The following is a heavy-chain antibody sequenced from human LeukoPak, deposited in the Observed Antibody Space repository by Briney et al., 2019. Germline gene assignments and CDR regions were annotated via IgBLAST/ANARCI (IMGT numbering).Heavy chain of an antibody. CDR2: ISGSGGST. D-gene: IGHD6-19*01. J-gene: IGHJ4*02. Sequence: GGSLRLSCAASGFTFNNYAMSWVRQAPGKGLEWVSGISGSGGSTYYADSVKGRFTISRDNSKNTLYLRMNSLRAEDTAVYYCAKTHSSGWLFGYWGLGTLVTVSS. CDR1: GFTFNNYA. CDR3: AKTHSSGWLFGY. V-gene: IGHV3-23*01.